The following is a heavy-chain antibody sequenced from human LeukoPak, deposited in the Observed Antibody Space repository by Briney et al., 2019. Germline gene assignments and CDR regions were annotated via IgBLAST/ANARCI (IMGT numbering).Heavy chain of an antibody. D-gene: IGHD2-2*01. Sequence: PSQTLSLTCTVSGGSINSGGYYWSWIRQHPGKGLERIGYIFYSGTTYYNPSLKSRLTISVDTSKNQFSLKLSSVSAADTAVYYCARVKWDIVVVPAATFFDSWGQGTLVTVSS. CDR3: ARVKWDIVVVPAATFFDS. CDR1: GGSINSGGYY. CDR2: IFYSGTT. J-gene: IGHJ4*02. V-gene: IGHV4-31*03.